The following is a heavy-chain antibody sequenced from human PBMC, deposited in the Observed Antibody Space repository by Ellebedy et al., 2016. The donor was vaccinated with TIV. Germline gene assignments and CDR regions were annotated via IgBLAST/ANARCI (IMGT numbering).Heavy chain of an antibody. Sequence: ASVKVSCXASGYTFTSYDINWVRQATGQGLEWMGWMNPNSGNTGYAQKFQGRVTMTRNTSISTAYMELSSLRSEDTAVYYCARSAMVRGVTSYYYGMDVWGQGTTVTVSS. V-gene: IGHV1-8*01. CDR3: ARSAMVRGVTSYYYGMDV. CDR2: MNPNSGNT. CDR1: GYTFTSYD. J-gene: IGHJ6*02. D-gene: IGHD3-10*01.